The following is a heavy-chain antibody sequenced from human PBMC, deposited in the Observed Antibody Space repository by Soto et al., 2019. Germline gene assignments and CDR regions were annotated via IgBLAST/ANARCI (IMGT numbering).Heavy chain of an antibody. CDR1: GGSISSGGYS. V-gene: IGHV4-30-2*01. CDR2: IYHSGST. J-gene: IGHJ5*02. D-gene: IGHD2-2*01. CDR3: ARVPDR. Sequence: SETLSLTCAVSGGSISSGGYSWSWIRQPPGKGLEWIGYIYHSGSTYYNPSLKSRVTISADRSKNQFSLKLSSVTAADTAVYYCARVPDRWGQGTLVTVS.